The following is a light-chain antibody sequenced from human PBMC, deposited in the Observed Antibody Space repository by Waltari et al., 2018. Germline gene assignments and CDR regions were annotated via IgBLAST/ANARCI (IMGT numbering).Light chain of an antibody. CDR3: QRYYSTPRT. Sequence: DIVMTQSPDSLAVSLGERATINCKSSQSVLYSSNNKNYLAWYQQKPGQPPKLLIYWASTRESGVPDRFSGSGSGTDFTLTISSLQAEDVAVYYCQRYYSTPRTFGQGT. V-gene: IGKV4-1*01. CDR2: WAS. CDR1: QSVLYSSNNKNY. J-gene: IGKJ1*01.